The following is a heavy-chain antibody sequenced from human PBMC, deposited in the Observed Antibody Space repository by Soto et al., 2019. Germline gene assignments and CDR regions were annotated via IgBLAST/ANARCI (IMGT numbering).Heavy chain of an antibody. CDR3: ARQGATTLDY. CDR1: GFTFSRYW. D-gene: IGHD1-26*01. Sequence: GGSLRLSCAVSGFTFSRYWMIWVRQAPGKGLEWVANIKEDGSEKYYVDSVKGRFTISRDNAKNSLYLQMNSLRAEDTAIYYCARQGATTLDYWGQGALVTSPQ. J-gene: IGHJ4*02. V-gene: IGHV3-7*01. CDR2: IKEDGSEK.